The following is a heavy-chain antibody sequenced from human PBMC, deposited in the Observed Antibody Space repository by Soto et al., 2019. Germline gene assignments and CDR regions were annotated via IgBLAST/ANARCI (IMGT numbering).Heavy chain of an antibody. V-gene: IGHV1-69*13. CDR1: GGTFSSYA. D-gene: IGHD3-3*01. CDR2: IIPIFGTA. CDR3: ATLGGELRFRRDYYGKDV. Sequence: SVKVSCKASGGTFSSYAISWVRQAPGQGLEWMGGIIPIFGTANYAQKFQGRVTITADESTSTAYMELSSLRSEDTAVYYCATLGGELRFRRDYYGKDVWGQGTTVTVSS. J-gene: IGHJ6*02.